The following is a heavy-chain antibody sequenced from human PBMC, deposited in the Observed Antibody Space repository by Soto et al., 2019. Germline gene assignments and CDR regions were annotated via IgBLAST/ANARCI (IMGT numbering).Heavy chain of an antibody. J-gene: IGHJ4*02. CDR2: INHSGST. CDR3: ARTSRFDC. CDR1: GGSISSYY. V-gene: IGHV4-34*01. D-gene: IGHD6-6*01. Sequence: SETLSLTCTVSGGSISSYYWSWIRQPPGKGLEWIGEINHSGSTNYNPSLKSRVTMSVDTSKNQFSLKLSSVTAAGTAVYYCARTSRFDCWGQGTLVTVSS.